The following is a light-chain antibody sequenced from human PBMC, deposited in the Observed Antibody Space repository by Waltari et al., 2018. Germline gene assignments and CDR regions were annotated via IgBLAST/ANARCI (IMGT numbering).Light chain of an antibody. CDR1: QSVSRT. CDR2: DAS. V-gene: IGKV3-20*01. J-gene: IGKJ1*01. Sequence: EIVLTQSPGTLSLSPGDRATLSCRASQSVSRTLAWYQQKPGQAPRLLIYDASIRATGIPDRFSGSGSGTDFSLTISRLEPEDFAVYYCQKYGTRPATFGQGTKVEVK. CDR3: QKYGTRPAT.